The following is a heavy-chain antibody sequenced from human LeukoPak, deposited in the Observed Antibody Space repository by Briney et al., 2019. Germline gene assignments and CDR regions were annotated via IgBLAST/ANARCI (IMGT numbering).Heavy chain of an antibody. Sequence: TGGSLRLSCAASGFIFSSYAMSWVRLAPGKGLEWVSAISGSGGSTYYADSVKGRFTISRDNSKNTLYLQMNSLRAEDTAVYYCAKEPGYSSGWYDARYYFDYWGQGTLATVSS. D-gene: IGHD6-19*01. CDR2: ISGSGGST. V-gene: IGHV3-23*01. J-gene: IGHJ4*02. CDR1: GFIFSSYA. CDR3: AKEPGYSSGWYDARYYFDY.